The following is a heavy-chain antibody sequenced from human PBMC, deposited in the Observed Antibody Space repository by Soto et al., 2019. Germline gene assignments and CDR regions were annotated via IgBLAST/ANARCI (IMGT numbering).Heavy chain of an antibody. CDR2: MNPNSGNT. CDR1: GYTSTIYD. J-gene: IGHJ3*02. CDR3: ARGSGYSSGWYAFDI. D-gene: IGHD6-19*01. Sequence: ASVKVSCKASGYTSTIYDINWVLQATGQGLEWMGWMNPNSGNTGYAQKFQGRVAMTKNSSLSTAYMEVISLRSDDTAVYYCARGSGYSSGWYAFDIWGQRTMVTVSS. V-gene: IGHV1-8*01.